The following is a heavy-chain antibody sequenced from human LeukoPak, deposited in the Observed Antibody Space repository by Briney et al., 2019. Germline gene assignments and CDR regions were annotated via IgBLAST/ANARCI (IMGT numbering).Heavy chain of an antibody. D-gene: IGHD3-16*01. CDR2: IHDDGIVT. J-gene: IGHJ4*02. CDR3: ARGRGWVDH. Sequence: GGSLRLSCAASGFTVSSNYMSWFRQTPEKGLEWVANIHDDGIVTHYVDSVKGRFTISRDNARNSVNLQLNSLRVEDTALYYCARGRGWVDHWGQGTLVTVSS. CDR1: GFTVSSNY. V-gene: IGHV3-7*01.